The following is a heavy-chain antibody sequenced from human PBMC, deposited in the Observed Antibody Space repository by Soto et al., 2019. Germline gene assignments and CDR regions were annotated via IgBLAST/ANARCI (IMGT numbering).Heavy chain of an antibody. CDR2: IYYSGST. Sequence: PSETLSLTCTVSGGSISSGDYYWSWIRQPPGKGLEWIGYIYYSGSTYYNPSLKSRVTISVDTSKNQFSLKLSSVTAADTAVYYCARDMGPTRFDYWGQGTLVTVSS. CDR3: ARDMGPTRFDY. J-gene: IGHJ4*02. D-gene: IGHD2-15*01. V-gene: IGHV4-30-4*01. CDR1: GGSISSGDYY.